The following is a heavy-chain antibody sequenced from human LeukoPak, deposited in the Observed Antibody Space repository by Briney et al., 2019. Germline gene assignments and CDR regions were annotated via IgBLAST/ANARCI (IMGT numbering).Heavy chain of an antibody. CDR2: INPGGGST. D-gene: IGHD3-22*01. V-gene: IGHV1-46*01. Sequence: GASVKVSCKASGYIFTNYYMHWVRQAPGQGLEWMGIINPGGGSTTYAQKLQGRVTMTRDTSTSTVYMEVSSLRSEDTAVYYCARAGYDSSGYYSYWGQGTLVTVSS. J-gene: IGHJ4*02. CDR1: GYIFTNYY. CDR3: ARAGYDSSGYYSY.